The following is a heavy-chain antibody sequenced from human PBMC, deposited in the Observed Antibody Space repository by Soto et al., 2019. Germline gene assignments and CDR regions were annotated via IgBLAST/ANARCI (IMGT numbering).Heavy chain of an antibody. CDR2: IFFGDSDT. V-gene: IGHV5-51*01. J-gene: IGHJ4*02. D-gene: IGHD3-16*02. CDR3: ARHYHGFDY. Sequence: GWARQMPGKGLEWVGVIFFGDSDTTYGPSFHGQVTLSVDKSITTAYLQWNSLKTSDTAIYYCARHYHGFDYWGQGTPVTVSS.